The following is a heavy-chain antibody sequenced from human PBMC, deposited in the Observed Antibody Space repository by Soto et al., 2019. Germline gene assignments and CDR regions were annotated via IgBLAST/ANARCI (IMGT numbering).Heavy chain of an antibody. CDR2: INQDGSEK. Sequence: EVQLVESGGGLVQPGGSLRLSCTGSGFPFSSHWVHWVRQAPGKGLEWVANINQDGSEKNYVDPVKGRFTISRDNAKNSVYVRMDSLRAEDTALYYCVCGRLHHWGQGTLVTVSS. CDR1: GFPFSSHW. V-gene: IGHV3-7*01. J-gene: IGHJ1*01. CDR3: VCGRLHH.